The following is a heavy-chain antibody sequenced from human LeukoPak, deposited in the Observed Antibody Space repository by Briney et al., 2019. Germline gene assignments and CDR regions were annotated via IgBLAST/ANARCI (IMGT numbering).Heavy chain of an antibody. CDR1: GYTFSGYF. CDR3: ARDLSSTSNWELDS. D-gene: IGHD7-27*01. CDR2: INANSGGT. V-gene: IGHV1-2*06. J-gene: IGHJ4*02. Sequence: GASVKVSCXASGYTFSGYFIHWVRQAAGQGLEWMGRINANSGGTEYAQNFQGRVTMTRDTSISTASMELSRLTSDDTAVYYCARDLSSTSNWELDSWGQGTLVTVSS.